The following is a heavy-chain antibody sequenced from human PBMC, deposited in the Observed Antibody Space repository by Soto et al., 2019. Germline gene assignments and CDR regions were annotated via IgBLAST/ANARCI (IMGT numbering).Heavy chain of an antibody. CDR1: GGSISSSSYY. J-gene: IGHJ4*02. CDR3: ARRRKYNWNDGVDY. D-gene: IGHD1-1*01. Sequence: SQTLSLTCTVSGGSISSSSYYWGWIRQPPGKGLEWIGSIYYSGSTYYNPSLKSRVTISVDTSKNQFSLKLSSVTAADTAVYYCARRRKYNWNDGVDYWGQGTLVTVSS. V-gene: IGHV4-39*01. CDR2: IYYSGST.